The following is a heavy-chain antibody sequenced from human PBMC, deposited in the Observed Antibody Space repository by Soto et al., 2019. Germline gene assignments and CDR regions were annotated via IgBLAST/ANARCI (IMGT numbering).Heavy chain of an antibody. D-gene: IGHD5-12*01. CDR2: TSPYTGNT. Sequence: QVQLGQSGAEVKKPGASVKVSCKASGYIFVHYGIAGVRQAPGQGLEWMGWTSPYTGNTHSATKVQGRLTMTTDTSPSTAYMALGRLTSDDTAVYYCVMVDNYGTPTPQDVWGQGTTVNV. J-gene: IGHJ6*02. CDR3: VMVDNYGTPTPQDV. V-gene: IGHV1-18*01. CDR1: GYIFVHYG.